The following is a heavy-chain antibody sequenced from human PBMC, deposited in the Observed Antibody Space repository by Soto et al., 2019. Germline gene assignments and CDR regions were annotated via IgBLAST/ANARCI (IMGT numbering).Heavy chain of an antibody. V-gene: IGHV3-49*04. CDR3: TRDRDPFEY. CDR1: GFKFGDFG. CDR2: IRSNIYGGTT. Sequence: EVNLVESGGDLVQPGRSLRLSCTASGFKFGDFGLSWVRQAPGKGPEWISFIRSNIYGGTTDYAASVKGRFIISRDDSKGVVYLQMSNLTTEDTAVYYCTRDRDPFEYWGQGVLVTVSS. J-gene: IGHJ4*02.